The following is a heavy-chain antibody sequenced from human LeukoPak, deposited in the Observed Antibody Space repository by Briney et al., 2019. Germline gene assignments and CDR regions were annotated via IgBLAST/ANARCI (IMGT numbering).Heavy chain of an antibody. Sequence: SVKVSCKSSGGTFSSYAISWVRPAPGQGLEWMGRIIPILGIANYAQKFQGRVTITADKSTSTAYMELSSLRSEDTAVYYCARGGGSGYYYFDYWGQGTLVTVSS. D-gene: IGHD3-22*01. CDR2: IIPILGIA. J-gene: IGHJ4*02. CDR3: ARGGGSGYYYFDY. V-gene: IGHV1-69*04. CDR1: GGTFSSYA.